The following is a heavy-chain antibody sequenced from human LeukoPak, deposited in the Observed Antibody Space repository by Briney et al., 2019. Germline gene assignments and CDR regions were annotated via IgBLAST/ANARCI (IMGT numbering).Heavy chain of an antibody. V-gene: IGHV3-23*01. CDR3: AKDRPNYYGSNGHYYRRDGDY. CDR1: RFTFSIYA. D-gene: IGHD3-22*01. J-gene: IGHJ4*02. Sequence: GGSLRRSCAASRFTFSIYAMSWVRQAPGQGLQWVSSITSSGAGTYYADPVKGRFTISRDNSENMLYLQMNSLRVEDTAVYFCAKDRPNYYGSNGHYYRRDGDYWGQGTLVTVSS. CDR2: ITSSGAGT.